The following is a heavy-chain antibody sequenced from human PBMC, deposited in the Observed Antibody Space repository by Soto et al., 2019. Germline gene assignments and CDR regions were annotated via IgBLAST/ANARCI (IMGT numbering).Heavy chain of an antibody. CDR3: ARGHGKWFHFDY. D-gene: IGHD3-10*01. J-gene: IGHJ4*02. Sequence: SETLSLTCTVSGGSISSYYWSWIRQPPGKGLEWIGYIYYSGSTNYNPSLKSRVTISVDTSKNQFSLKLSSVTAADTAVYYCARGHGKWFHFDYWGQGTLVTVSS. CDR2: IYYSGST. V-gene: IGHV4-59*08. CDR1: GGSISSYY.